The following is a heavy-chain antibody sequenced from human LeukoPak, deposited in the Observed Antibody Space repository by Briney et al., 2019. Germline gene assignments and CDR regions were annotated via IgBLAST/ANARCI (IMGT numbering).Heavy chain of an antibody. CDR2: INHSGST. J-gene: IGHJ4*02. Sequence: SETLSLTCAVYGGSFSGYYWSWIRQPPGKGLEWIGEINHSGSTNYNPFLKSRVTISVDTSRTQFSLKLSSVTAADTAVYYCARHGYSSLYYWGQGTLVTVSS. CDR3: ARHGYSSLYY. D-gene: IGHD5-18*01. CDR1: GGSFSGYY. V-gene: IGHV4-34*01.